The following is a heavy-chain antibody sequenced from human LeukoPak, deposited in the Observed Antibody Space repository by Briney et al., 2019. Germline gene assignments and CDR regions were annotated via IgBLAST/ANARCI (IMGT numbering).Heavy chain of an antibody. J-gene: IGHJ4*02. CDR1: GFTFSSYS. V-gene: IGHV3-66*01. Sequence: PGGSLRLSCAASGFTFSSYSMNWVRQAPGKGLEWVSSIYAPGDTHYADSVKGRFTISRDHSKNTLYLQMNDLRVEETAVYYCASGEQHLILLYWGQGTLVTVSS. CDR3: ASGEQHLILLY. D-gene: IGHD3-9*01. CDR2: IYAPGDT.